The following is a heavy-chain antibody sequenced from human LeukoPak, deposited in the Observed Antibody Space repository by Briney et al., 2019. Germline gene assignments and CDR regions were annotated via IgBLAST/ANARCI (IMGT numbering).Heavy chain of an antibody. Sequence: GRSLRLSCAASGITFSSYGMHWVRQAPGKGLEWVAVISYDGSNKYYADSVRGRFTISRDNSKNTLYLQMNSLRAEDTAVYYCAKDGHYYYYGMDVWGQGTTVTVSS. CDR3: AKDGHYYYYGMDV. CDR2: ISYDGSNK. J-gene: IGHJ6*02. CDR1: GITFSSYG. V-gene: IGHV3-30*18.